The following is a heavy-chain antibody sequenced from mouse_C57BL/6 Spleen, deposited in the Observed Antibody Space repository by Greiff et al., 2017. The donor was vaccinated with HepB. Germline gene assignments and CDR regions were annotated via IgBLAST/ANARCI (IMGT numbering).Heavy chain of an antibody. V-gene: IGHV1-26*01. D-gene: IGHD4-1*01. CDR1: GYTFTDYF. J-gene: IGHJ2*01. Sequence: EVQLQQPGAELVKPGASVKISCKASGYTFTDYFMNWVKQRPGQSLEWIGHINPNHGGTSYNQKFKGKATLTVDKSSSTAYMELRSLTSEDSAVYYCARRTGFDYWGQGTTLTVSA. CDR3: ARRTGFDY. CDR2: INPNHGGT.